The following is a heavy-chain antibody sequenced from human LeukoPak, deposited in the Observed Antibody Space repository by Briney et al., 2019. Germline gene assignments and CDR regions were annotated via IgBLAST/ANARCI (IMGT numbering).Heavy chain of an antibody. CDR3: AKDWYGYDYVWGSPYYFDY. CDR2: ISGSGGST. Sequence: PGGSLRLSCAASGFTFSSYAMSWVRQAPGKGLEWVSAISGSGGSTYYADSVKGRFTISRDNSKNTLYLQMNSLRAEDTAVYYCAKDWYGYDYVWGSPYYFDYWGQGTLVTVSS. J-gene: IGHJ4*02. D-gene: IGHD3-16*01. V-gene: IGHV3-23*01. CDR1: GFTFSSYA.